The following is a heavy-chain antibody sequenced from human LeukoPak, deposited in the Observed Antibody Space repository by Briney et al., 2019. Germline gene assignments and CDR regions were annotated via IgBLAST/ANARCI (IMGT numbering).Heavy chain of an antibody. V-gene: IGHV3-48*04. CDR1: GFNFNTYS. D-gene: IGHD3-22*01. J-gene: IGHJ4*02. Sequence: GGSLRLSCAASGFNFNTYSMNWVRQAPGKGLESVSYISSSSSIIYYADSVKGRFTISRDNAKNSLYLQMNSLRAEDTAVYYCARDYYFDSSGYPLDYRGQGTLVTVSS. CDR2: ISSSSSII. CDR3: ARDYYFDSSGYPLDY.